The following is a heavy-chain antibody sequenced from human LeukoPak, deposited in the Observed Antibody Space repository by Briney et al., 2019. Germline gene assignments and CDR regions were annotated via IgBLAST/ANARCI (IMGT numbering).Heavy chain of an antibody. CDR1: VYTFTGYY. V-gene: IGHV1-2*02. CDR2: INPNSGGT. Sequence: ASVKVSCKASVYTFTGYYMHWVRQAPGQGLEWMGWINPNSGGTNYAQKFQGRVTMTRDTSISTAYMELSRLRSDDTAVYYCARAKPEMATIMGDYWGQGTLVTVSS. J-gene: IGHJ4*02. D-gene: IGHD5-24*01. CDR3: ARAKPEMATIMGDY.